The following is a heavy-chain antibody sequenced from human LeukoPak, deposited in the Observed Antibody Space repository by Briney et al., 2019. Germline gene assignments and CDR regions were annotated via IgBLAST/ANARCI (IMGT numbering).Heavy chain of an antibody. J-gene: IGHJ6*02. CDR3: AKGGTGSYYYYGMDV. CDR2: ISSSGSTI. CDR1: GFTFSDYY. V-gene: IGHV3-11*04. D-gene: IGHD3/OR15-3a*01. Sequence: GGSLRLSCAASGFTFSDYYMSWIRQAPGKGLEWVSYISSSGSTIYYADSVKGRFTISRDNSKNTMYLQMNSLRAEDTAVYYCAKGGTGSYYYYGMDVWGQGTTVTVSS.